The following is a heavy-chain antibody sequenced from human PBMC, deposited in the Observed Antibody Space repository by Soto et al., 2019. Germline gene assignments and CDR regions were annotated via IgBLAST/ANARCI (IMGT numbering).Heavy chain of an antibody. V-gene: IGHV3-48*02. CDR3: ARVRDY. Sequence: EVQLVESGGGLVQPGGSLRLSCAASGFTFSTFDMKWVRQAPGKGLEWVSYISGSSSAIYYADSVKGRFTISRDNAKNSLYLQMNSLRDEDPAVYYCARVRDYWGQGTLVTVSS. CDR1: GFTFSTFD. CDR2: ISGSSSAI. J-gene: IGHJ4*02.